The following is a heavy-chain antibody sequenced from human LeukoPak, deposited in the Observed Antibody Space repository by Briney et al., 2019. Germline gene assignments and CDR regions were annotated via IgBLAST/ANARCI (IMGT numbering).Heavy chain of an antibody. Sequence: GGSLRLSCAASGFTFSSYSMNWVRQAPGKGLEWVSSISSSSSYIYYADSVKGRLTISRDNAKNSLYLQMNSLRAEDTAVYYCARDPYYQLAVFDYWGQGTLVTVSS. J-gene: IGHJ4*02. CDR1: GFTFSSYS. D-gene: IGHD2-2*01. CDR3: ARDPYYQLAVFDY. CDR2: ISSSSSYI. V-gene: IGHV3-21*01.